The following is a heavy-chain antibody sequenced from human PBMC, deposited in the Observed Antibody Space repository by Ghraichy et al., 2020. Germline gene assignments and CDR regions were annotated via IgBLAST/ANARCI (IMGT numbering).Heavy chain of an antibody. D-gene: IGHD4-17*01. J-gene: IGHJ4*02. Sequence: SCAASGFTFSSYSMNWVRQAPGKGLEWVSSISSSSSYIYYADSVKGRFTISRDNAKNSLYLQMNSLRAEDTAVYYCARDHQGTTVTKREIDYWGQGTLVTVSS. CDR3: ARDHQGTTVTKREIDY. V-gene: IGHV3-21*01. CDR1: GFTFSSYS. CDR2: ISSSSSYI.